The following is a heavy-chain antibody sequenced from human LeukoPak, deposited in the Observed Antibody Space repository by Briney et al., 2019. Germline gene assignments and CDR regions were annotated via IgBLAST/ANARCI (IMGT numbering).Heavy chain of an antibody. CDR3: ARRYCTPSSCYSDY. Sequence: GGSLRLSCAASGFTFSSYWMSWVRQAPGKGLEWVANIKQDGSGKYYVDSVKGRFTISRDNAKSSLYLQMNSLRDEDTAVYFCARRYCTPSSCYSDYWGQGALVTVSS. V-gene: IGHV3-7*03. J-gene: IGHJ4*02. D-gene: IGHD2-8*01. CDR2: IKQDGSGK. CDR1: GFTFSSYW.